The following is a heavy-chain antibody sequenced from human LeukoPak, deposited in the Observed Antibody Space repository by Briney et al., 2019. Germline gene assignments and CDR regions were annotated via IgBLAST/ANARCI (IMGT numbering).Heavy chain of an antibody. CDR1: GGSISSGDYY. CDR2: IYYSGST. J-gene: IGHJ3*02. CDR3: ARFSSGWSDAFDI. Sequence: PSQTLSLTCTVSGGSISSGDYYWSWIRQPPGKGLEWFGYIYYSGSTYYNPSLKSRVTISVDTSKTQFSLKLSSVTAADTAVYYCARFSSGWSDAFDIWGQGTMVTVSS. D-gene: IGHD6-19*01. V-gene: IGHV4-30-4*08.